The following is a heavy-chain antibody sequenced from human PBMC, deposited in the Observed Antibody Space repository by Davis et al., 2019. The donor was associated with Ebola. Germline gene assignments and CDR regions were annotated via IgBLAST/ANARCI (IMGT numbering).Heavy chain of an antibody. Sequence: SETLSLTCAVSGGSISSSNWWRWVRQPPGKGLEWIGEINHSGSTNYNPSLKSRVTISVDTSKNQFSLKLSSVTAADTAVYYCARGRARLDYWGQGTLVTVSS. CDR1: GGSISSSNW. CDR3: ARGRARLDY. V-gene: IGHV4-4*02. CDR2: INHSGST. J-gene: IGHJ4*02.